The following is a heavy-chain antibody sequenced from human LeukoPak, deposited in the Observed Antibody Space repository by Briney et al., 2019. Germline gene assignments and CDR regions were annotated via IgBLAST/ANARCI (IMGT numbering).Heavy chain of an antibody. J-gene: IGHJ6*03. CDR2: IYNSGST. V-gene: IGHV4-61*09. Sequence: SETLSLTCSVSGDSISSGRYYWSWVRQPAGKGLEWSGHIYNSGSTNYNPSLRSRVTISVGSSKNQFSLKLSSVTAADTAVYFCAREFKGYSSTWSLRYSYYMDVWGKGTTVTISS. D-gene: IGHD2-2*01. CDR1: GDSISSGRYY. CDR3: AREFKGYSSTWSLRYSYYMDV.